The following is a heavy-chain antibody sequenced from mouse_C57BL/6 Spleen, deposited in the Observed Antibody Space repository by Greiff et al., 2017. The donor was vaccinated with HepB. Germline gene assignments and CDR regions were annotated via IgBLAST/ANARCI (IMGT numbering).Heavy chain of an antibody. CDR3: ASLGRKDYCDY. CDR2: IDPSDSET. Sequence: QVQLKQSGAELVRPGSSVKLSCKASGYTFTSYWMHWVKQRPIQGLEWIGNIDPSDSETHYNQKFKDKATLTVDKSSSTAYMQLSSLTSEDSAVYYCASLGRKDYCDYWGQGTTLTVSS. CDR1: GYTFTSYW. D-gene: IGHD4-1*01. V-gene: IGHV1-52*01. J-gene: IGHJ2*01.